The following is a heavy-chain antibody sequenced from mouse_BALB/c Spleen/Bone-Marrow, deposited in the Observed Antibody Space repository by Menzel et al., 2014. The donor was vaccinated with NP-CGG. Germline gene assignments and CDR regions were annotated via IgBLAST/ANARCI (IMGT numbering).Heavy chain of an antibody. D-gene: IGHD1-1*02. CDR2: INPNSDYT. J-gene: IGHJ3*01. CDR1: GYTLTYYT. CDR3: AREVYGGWFAY. Sequence: VKLVESGAELARPGASVKMSCKASGYTLTYYTMYWVKQRPGQGLEWIGYINPNSDYTNYNQKFKDKATLTADKSSSTAYMQLSSLTSEESAVYYCAREVYGGWFAYWSQGTPVTVSA. V-gene: IGHV1-4*01.